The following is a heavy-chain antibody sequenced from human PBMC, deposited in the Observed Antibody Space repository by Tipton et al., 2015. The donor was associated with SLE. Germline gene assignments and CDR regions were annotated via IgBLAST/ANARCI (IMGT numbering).Heavy chain of an antibody. J-gene: IGHJ5*02. CDR2: ISAYNGNT. CDR3: VRDPGIAAAPNWFDP. V-gene: IGHV1-18*01. CDR1: GDTFSDYA. D-gene: IGHD6-13*01. Sequence: QSGPEVKKPGSSVKVSCKASGDTFSDYAFSWVRQAPGQGLEWMGWISAYNGNTNYAQKLQGRVTMTTDTSTSTAYMELRSLRSDDTAVYYCVRDPGIAAAPNWFDPWGQGTLVTVSS.